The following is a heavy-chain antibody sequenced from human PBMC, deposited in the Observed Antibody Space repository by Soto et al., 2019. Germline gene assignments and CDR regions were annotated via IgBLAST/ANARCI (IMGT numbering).Heavy chain of an antibody. CDR3: TRDLGITMLRGALASRRMDV. Sequence: PGGSLRLSCTASGFTFGDYAMSWFRQALGKGLEWVGFIRSKAYGGTTEYAASVKGRFIISRDDSKSIAYLQMNSLKTEDTAVYYCTRDLGITMLRGALASRRMDVWGQGTTVTVSS. CDR1: GFTFGDYA. J-gene: IGHJ6*02. D-gene: IGHD3-10*01. V-gene: IGHV3-49*03. CDR2: IRSKAYGGTT.